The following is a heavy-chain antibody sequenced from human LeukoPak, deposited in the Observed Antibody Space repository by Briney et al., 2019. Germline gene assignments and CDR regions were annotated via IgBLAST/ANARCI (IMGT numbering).Heavy chain of an antibody. CDR2: ISSSSSYI. CDR3: ARASPASAAALDY. V-gene: IGHV3-21*01. J-gene: IGHJ4*02. CDR1: GFTFSSCS. Sequence: GGSLRLSCAASGFTFSSCSMNWVRQAPGKGLEWVSSISSSSSYIYYADSVKGRFTISRDNAKNSLYLQMNSLRAEDTAVYYCARASPASAAALDYWGQGTLVTVSS. D-gene: IGHD6-13*01.